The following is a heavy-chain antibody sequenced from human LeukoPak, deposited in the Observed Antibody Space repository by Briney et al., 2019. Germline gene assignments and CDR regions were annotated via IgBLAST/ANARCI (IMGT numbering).Heavy chain of an antibody. Sequence: GGSLRLSCAASGFTFSSYSMNWVRQAPGKGLEWVSYISSSSSTIYYADSVRGRFTISRDNAKNSLYPQMTSLRAEDTAVYYCARGYGLADYWGQGTLVTVSS. J-gene: IGHJ4*02. CDR2: ISSSSSTI. V-gene: IGHV3-48*01. D-gene: IGHD4-17*01. CDR3: ARGYGLADY. CDR1: GFTFSSYS.